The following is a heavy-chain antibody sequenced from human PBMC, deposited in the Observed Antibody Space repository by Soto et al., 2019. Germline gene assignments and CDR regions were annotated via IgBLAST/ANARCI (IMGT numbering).Heavy chain of an antibody. J-gene: IGHJ4*02. D-gene: IGHD1-7*01. CDR3: AISITGTTDPFAY. CDR2: IWYDGSNK. CDR1: GFTFSSYG. Sequence: GGSLRLACAAYGFTFSSYGMHWVRQAPGKGLEWVAVIWYDGSNKYYADSVKGRFTISRDNSENTLYLPMHSLIADDTVVYYCAISITGTTDPFAYWGQGSLVPVSS. V-gene: IGHV3-33*08.